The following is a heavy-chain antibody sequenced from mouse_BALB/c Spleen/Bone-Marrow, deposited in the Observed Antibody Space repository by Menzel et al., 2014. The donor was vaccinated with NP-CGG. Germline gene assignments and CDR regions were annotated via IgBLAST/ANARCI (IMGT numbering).Heavy chain of an antibody. D-gene: IGHD2-12*01. Sequence: QVQLQQSGAELLKPGASAKISCKATGYTFSTYCIEWVKQRPGHGLEWIGEILPGSGTTNYNEKFKVKATFTADTSSTTSSMPLRSLISEDSAVYYCARLLTTGGFTYWGQGTLITISA. J-gene: IGHJ3*01. CDR3: ARLLTTGGFTY. V-gene: IGHV1-9*01. CDR2: ILPGSGTT. CDR1: GYTFSTYC.